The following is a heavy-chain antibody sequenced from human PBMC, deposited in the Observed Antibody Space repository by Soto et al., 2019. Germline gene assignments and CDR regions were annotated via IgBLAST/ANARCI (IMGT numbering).Heavy chain of an antibody. Sequence: SVKVSCKASGGTFRNYAFSWVRQAPGQGPEWMGGIIPIFGTPNYAQKFQARLTITADESTSTAYMELSSLRSEDTAVYYCARGGDMEAAVANSEYYYGMDFWGQGTTVTVSS. CDR3: ARGGDMEAAVANSEYYYGMDF. J-gene: IGHJ6*02. CDR2: IIPIFGTP. D-gene: IGHD6-13*01. V-gene: IGHV1-69*13. CDR1: GGTFRNYA.